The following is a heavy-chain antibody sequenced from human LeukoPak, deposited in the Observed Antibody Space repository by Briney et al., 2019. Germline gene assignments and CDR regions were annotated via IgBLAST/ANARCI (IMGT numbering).Heavy chain of an antibody. D-gene: IGHD1-26*01. CDR1: GGSFSGYY. V-gene: IGHV4-34*01. CDR2: INHSGST. J-gene: IGHJ4*02. CDR3: ARGSATDYFDY. Sequence: SETLSLACAVYGGSFSGYYWSWIRQPPGKGLEWIGEINHSGSTNYNPSLKSQVTISVDTSKNQFSLKLSSVTAADTAVYYCARGSATDYFDYWGQGTLVTVSS.